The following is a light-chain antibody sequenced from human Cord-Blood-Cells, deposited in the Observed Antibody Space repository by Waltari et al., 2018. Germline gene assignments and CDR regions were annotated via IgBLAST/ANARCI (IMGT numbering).Light chain of an antibody. CDR1: SSDVGSYNL. V-gene: IGLV2-23*01. CDR2: EGS. CDR3: CSYAGSSTVV. J-gene: IGLJ2*01. Sequence: SGSPGQSITISCTGTSSDVGSYNLVSWYQQHPGKAPKPMIYEGSKRPSGVSNRFSGSKSGNTASLTISGLQAEDEADYYCCSYAGSSTVVFGGGTKLTVL.